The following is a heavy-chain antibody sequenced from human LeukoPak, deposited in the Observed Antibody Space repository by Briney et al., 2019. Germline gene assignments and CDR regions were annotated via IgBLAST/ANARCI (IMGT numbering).Heavy chain of an antibody. CDR2: ISNSGSS. CDR1: GDSISSGGYY. Sequence: PSETLSLTCSVSGDSISSGGYYWSWIRQFPGKGLEWIGYISNSGSSYHNPSLKSRVTTSVDTSKNQVSLKLSSVTAADTAVYYCASGESFGPFDYWGQGTLVTVSS. D-gene: IGHD1-26*01. CDR3: ASGESFGPFDY. V-gene: IGHV4-31*03. J-gene: IGHJ4*02.